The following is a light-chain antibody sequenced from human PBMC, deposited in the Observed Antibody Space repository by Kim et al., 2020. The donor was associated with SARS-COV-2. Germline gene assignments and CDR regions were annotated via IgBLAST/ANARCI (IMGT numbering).Light chain of an antibody. CDR2: DVS. CDR1: SSDVGRYNY. CDR3: GSYTTSSTWV. Sequence: QSVLTQPASVSGSPGQSITISCTGTSSDVGRYNYVSWFQQHPGKAPKLIIYDVSKRPPGVSNRFSGSKSGNQASLTISGLQAEDDGDYFCGSYTTSSTWVFGGGTKVTVL. V-gene: IGLV2-14*01. J-gene: IGLJ3*02.